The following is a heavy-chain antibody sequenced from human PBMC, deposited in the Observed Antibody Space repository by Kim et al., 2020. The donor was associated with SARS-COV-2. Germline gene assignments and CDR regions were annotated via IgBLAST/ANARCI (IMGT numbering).Heavy chain of an antibody. CDR2: ISGSGGST. Sequence: GGSLRLSCAASGFTFSSYAMSWVRQAPGKGLEWVSAISGSGGSTYYADSVKGRFTISRDNSKNTLYLQMNSLRAEDTAVYYCAKEGLGYCSSTSCYGSYWGQGTLVTVSS. D-gene: IGHD2-2*01. CDR3: AKEGLGYCSSTSCYGSY. J-gene: IGHJ4*02. V-gene: IGHV3-23*01. CDR1: GFTFSSYA.